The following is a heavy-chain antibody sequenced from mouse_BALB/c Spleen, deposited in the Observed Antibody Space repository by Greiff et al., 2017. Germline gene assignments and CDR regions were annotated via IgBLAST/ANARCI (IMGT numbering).Heavy chain of an antibody. CDR1: GFTFSSYA. CDR2: ISSGGST. D-gene: IGHD2-13*01. CDR3: ESGIKYGDSAGFAY. V-gene: IGHV5-6-5*01. Sequence: EVKLVESGGGLVEPGGSLKLSCAASGFTFSSYAMSWVRQTPEKRLEWVASISSGGSTYYPDSVKGRFTISRDNARNFLYLQMSSLRSEDTAMYYCESGIKYGDSAGFAYWGQGTLVTVSA. J-gene: IGHJ3*01.